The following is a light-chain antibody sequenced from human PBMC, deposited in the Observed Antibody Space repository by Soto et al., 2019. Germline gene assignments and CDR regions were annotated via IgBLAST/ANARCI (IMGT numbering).Light chain of an antibody. Sequence: DLPMTQSPSSLSASVGDRVTITCRASQDITSYLNWYQQKPKKAPELLIYAASTLQSGAPSRFSGSESGTEYTLTISSLQPEDFAIYYCQQSYTTPWTFGQGTRVEFK. CDR3: QQSYTTPWT. CDR2: AAS. J-gene: IGKJ1*01. CDR1: QDITSY. V-gene: IGKV1-39*01.